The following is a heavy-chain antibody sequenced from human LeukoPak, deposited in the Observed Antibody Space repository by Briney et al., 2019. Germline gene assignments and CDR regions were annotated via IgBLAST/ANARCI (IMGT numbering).Heavy chain of an antibody. Sequence: GGSLRLSCAVSGFTFSSYWMSWVRQAPGKGLEWVSAISGSGGSTYYADSVKGRFTISRDNSKNTLYLQMNSLRAEDTAVYYCAKVGSSSWYIPHYFDYWGQGTLVTVSS. V-gene: IGHV3-23*01. CDR2: ISGSGGST. CDR3: AKVGSSSWYIPHYFDY. J-gene: IGHJ4*02. CDR1: GFTFSSYW. D-gene: IGHD6-13*01.